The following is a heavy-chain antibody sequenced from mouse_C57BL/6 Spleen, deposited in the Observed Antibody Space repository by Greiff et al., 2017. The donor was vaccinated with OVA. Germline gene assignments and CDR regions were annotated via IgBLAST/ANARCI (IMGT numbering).Heavy chain of an antibody. D-gene: IGHD2-3*01. J-gene: IGHJ3*01. Sequence: VQLQQPGAELVKPGASVKLSCKASGYTFTSYWMHWVKQRPGQGLEWIGMIHPNSGSTNYNEKFKSKATLTVDKSSSTAYMQLSSLTSEDSAVYYCASSGNGYYLAWFAYWGQGTLVTVSA. CDR2: IHPNSGST. CDR3: ASSGNGYYLAWFAY. CDR1: GYTFTSYW. V-gene: IGHV1-64*01.